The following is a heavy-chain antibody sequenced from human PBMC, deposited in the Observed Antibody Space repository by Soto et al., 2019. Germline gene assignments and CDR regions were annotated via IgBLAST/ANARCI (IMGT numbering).Heavy chain of an antibody. D-gene: IGHD6-13*01. Sequence: PGESLKISCEGVGYSFSNHWIAWVRQMPEKGLEWMGTIYPGDSDMRYSPSFRGQVTISADRSINTAYLQWNSLEASDTAFYFCARSPRSSPYFDYWGQGALVTVSS. CDR3: ARSPRSSPYFDY. CDR1: GYSFSNHW. CDR2: IYPGDSDM. V-gene: IGHV5-51*01. J-gene: IGHJ4*02.